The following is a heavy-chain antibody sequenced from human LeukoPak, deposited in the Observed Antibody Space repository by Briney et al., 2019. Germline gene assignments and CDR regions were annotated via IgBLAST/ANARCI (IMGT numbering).Heavy chain of an antibody. V-gene: IGHV3-23*01. J-gene: IGHJ4*02. CDR3: AKDLTTMVRGAPS. D-gene: IGHD3-10*01. CDR1: GFTFSTYA. CDR2: LSPSGGIT. Sequence: GGSLRLSCAASGFTFSTYAMSWVRQAPGKGLEWVSALSPSGGITYYADSVKGRFTISRDNSKNTLYLQMNSLRAEDTAVFYCAKDLTTMVRGAPSWGQGTLVTVSS.